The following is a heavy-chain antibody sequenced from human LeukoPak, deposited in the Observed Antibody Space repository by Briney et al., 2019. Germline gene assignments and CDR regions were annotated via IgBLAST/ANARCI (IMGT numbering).Heavy chain of an antibody. Sequence: ASVKVSCKASGYTFTSYDINWVRQAPGQGLEWMGWITVNNGYTKYAQELQGRVTMTTDTSTSTAYMELRSLRSDDTAVYYCAKVHCISTNCNHIWTYFDYWGQGTLVTVSS. V-gene: IGHV1-18*01. CDR3: AKVHCISTNCNHIWTYFDY. J-gene: IGHJ4*02. CDR2: ITVNNGYT. CDR1: GYTFTSYD. D-gene: IGHD2-2*01.